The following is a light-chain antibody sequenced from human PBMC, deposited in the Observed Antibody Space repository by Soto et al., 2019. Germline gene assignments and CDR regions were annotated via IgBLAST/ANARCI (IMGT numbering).Light chain of an antibody. J-gene: IGKJ4*01. CDR1: QGIAPY. Sequence: DVQMTQSPSSLSAFVGDRVTITCRASQGIAPYLAWFQQKPEKVPKLLIYATSTLQSGVPSRFNGSGSGTDFTLTINSLQPEDVGTYYCQKYNSAPLTLGGGTKVDIK. CDR3: QKYNSAPLT. CDR2: ATS. V-gene: IGKV1-27*01.